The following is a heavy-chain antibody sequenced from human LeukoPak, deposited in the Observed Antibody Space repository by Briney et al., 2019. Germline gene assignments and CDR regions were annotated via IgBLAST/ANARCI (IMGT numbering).Heavy chain of an antibody. V-gene: IGHV3-21*01. Sequence: GGSLRLSCAASGFIFSSYNMNWVRQAPGKGLEWVSSISSSSTYIYYADSVKGRFTISRDNAKNSLYLQMNSLRDEDTAVYYCARDGYSSSSLDYWGHGALVTVSS. CDR3: ARDGYSSSSLDY. D-gene: IGHD6-6*01. CDR1: GFIFSSYN. CDR2: ISSSSTYI. J-gene: IGHJ4*01.